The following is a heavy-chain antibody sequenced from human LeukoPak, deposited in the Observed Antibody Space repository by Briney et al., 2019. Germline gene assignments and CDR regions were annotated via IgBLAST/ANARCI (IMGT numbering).Heavy chain of an antibody. CDR1: GYTFTSYG. V-gene: IGHV1-18*01. D-gene: IGHD3-10*01. Sequence: ASVTVSCKASGYTFTSYGISWVRQAPGQGLEWMGWISAYNGNTNYAQKLQGRVTMTTDTSTSTAYMELRSLRSDDTAVYYCARDLRWFGEFNDLNWFDPWGQGTLVTVSS. CDR3: ARDLRWFGEFNDLNWFDP. J-gene: IGHJ5*01. CDR2: ISAYNGNT.